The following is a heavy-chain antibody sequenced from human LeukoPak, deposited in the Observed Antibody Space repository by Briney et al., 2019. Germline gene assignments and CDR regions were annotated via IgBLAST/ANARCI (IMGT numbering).Heavy chain of an antibody. D-gene: IGHD2-2*01. CDR3: ARVGIVPAASRYFDY. J-gene: IGHJ4*02. V-gene: IGHV3-7*01. CDR1: GSTFSSYW. Sequence: GGSLRLSCAASGSTFSSYWMSWVRQAPGKGLGWVANIKQDGSEKYYVDSVKGRFTISRDNAKNSLYLQMDSLRAEDTAVYYCARVGIVPAASRYFDYWGQGTLVTVSS. CDR2: IKQDGSEK.